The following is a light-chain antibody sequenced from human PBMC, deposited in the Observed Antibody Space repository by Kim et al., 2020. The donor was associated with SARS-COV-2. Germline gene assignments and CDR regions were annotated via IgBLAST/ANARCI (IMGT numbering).Light chain of an antibody. CDR1: QSISTY. Sequence: SASVGDTVTITCRASQSISTYLNWYQHKPGKAPKLLIYGASTLQGGVPSRFSGSGFGTDFILTIDSLQPEDFATYYCQQSFDFAVTFGGGTKLEI. J-gene: IGKJ4*01. V-gene: IGKV1-39*01. CDR3: QQSFDFAVT. CDR2: GAS.